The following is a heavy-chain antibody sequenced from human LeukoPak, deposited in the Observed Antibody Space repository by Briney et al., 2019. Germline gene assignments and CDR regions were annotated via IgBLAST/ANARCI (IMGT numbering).Heavy chain of an antibody. D-gene: IGHD3-22*01. CDR3: ARAPLYYYDSSGYFPPLFDY. CDR1: GGSISSNKFC. J-gene: IGHJ4*02. Sequence: SETLSLTCSVSGGSISSNKFCWGWIRQPPGKGLEWIGCVYSSGSTNVSPSLKSRVTISVDTSNNQFSLKLSSVTAADTAVYYCARAPLYYYDSSGYFPPLFDYWGQGTLVTVSS. V-gene: IGHV4-39*01. CDR2: VYSSGST.